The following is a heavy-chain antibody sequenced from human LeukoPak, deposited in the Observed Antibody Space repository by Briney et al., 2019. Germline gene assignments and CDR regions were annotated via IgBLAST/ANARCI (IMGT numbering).Heavy chain of an antibody. Sequence: PSETLSLTCTVSGDSISSVNYYWSWIRQPAGKGLEWIGRIYTSGNTNYNPSLKSRITVSVDTSKNQFSLKLRSVTAADTAVYYCAGSRGLWFGESPDYFEYWGQGTLVTVSS. CDR2: IYTSGNT. D-gene: IGHD3-10*01. V-gene: IGHV4-61*02. CDR3: AGSRGLWFGESPDYFEY. CDR1: GDSISSVNYY. J-gene: IGHJ4*02.